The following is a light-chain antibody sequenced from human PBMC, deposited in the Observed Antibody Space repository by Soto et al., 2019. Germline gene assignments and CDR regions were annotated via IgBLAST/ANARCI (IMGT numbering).Light chain of an antibody. CDR1: QSISTL. V-gene: IGKV1-5*03. J-gene: IGKJ4*01. Sequence: DIQMTQSPSALSAYVGDRVTITCRASQSISTLLAWYQQKPGKAPKLLIYGASTLESGVPSRFSGSGSGTEFTLTISSLQPDDSGTYFCQQYTTFLLTFGGGTKV. CDR2: GAS. CDR3: QQYTTFLLT.